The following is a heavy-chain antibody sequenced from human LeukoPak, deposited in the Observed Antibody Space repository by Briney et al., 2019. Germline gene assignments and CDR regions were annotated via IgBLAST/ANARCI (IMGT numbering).Heavy chain of an antibody. CDR2: ISSSGSTI. CDR3: AGQSRLGYCSGGSCYSQPFDP. V-gene: IGHV3-48*03. CDR1: EFTFSSYE. J-gene: IGHJ5*02. Sequence: GGSLRLSCAASEFTFSSYEMNWVRQAPGKGLEWVSYISSSGSTIYYADSVKGRFTISRDNAKNSLYLQMNSLRAEDTAVYYCAGQSRLGYCSGGSCYSQPFDPWGQGTLVTVSS. D-gene: IGHD2-15*01.